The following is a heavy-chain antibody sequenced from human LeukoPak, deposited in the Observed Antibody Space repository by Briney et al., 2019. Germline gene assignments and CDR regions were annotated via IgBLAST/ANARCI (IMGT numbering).Heavy chain of an antibody. Sequence: EASVKVSCKASGYTFTGYYMHWVRQAPGQGLEWMGWINPNSGGTNYEQKFQGRVTMTRDTSISTAYMELSRLRSDDTAVYYCARERLLWFGVNDAFDIWGQGTMVTVSS. J-gene: IGHJ3*02. CDR3: ARERLLWFGVNDAFDI. CDR1: GYTFTGYY. V-gene: IGHV1-2*02. D-gene: IGHD3-10*01. CDR2: INPNSGGT.